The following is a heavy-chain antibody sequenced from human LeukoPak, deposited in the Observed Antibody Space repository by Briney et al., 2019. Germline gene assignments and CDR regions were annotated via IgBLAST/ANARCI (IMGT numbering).Heavy chain of an antibody. V-gene: IGHV3-23*01. D-gene: IGHD6-13*01. CDR3: ARRGAAGTYYFDY. CDR1: GFTFSSYV. CDR2: ISGSGGGT. Sequence: PGGSLRLSCAASGFTFSSYVMSWVRQVPGKGLEWVSAISGSGGGTYYADSVKGRFTISRDNSKNTLYLQTTSLRAEDTALYYCARRGAAGTYYFDYWGQGTPVTVSS. J-gene: IGHJ4*02.